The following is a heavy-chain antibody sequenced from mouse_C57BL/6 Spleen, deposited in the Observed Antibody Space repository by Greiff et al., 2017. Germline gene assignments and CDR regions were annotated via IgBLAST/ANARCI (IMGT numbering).Heavy chain of an antibody. J-gene: IGHJ2*01. V-gene: IGHV1-55*01. D-gene: IGHD4-1*01. CDR1: GYTFTSYW. CDR3: ARRRWDGVGEDY. CDR2: IYPGSGST. Sequence: QVQLKQPGAELVKPGASVKMSCKASGYTFTSYWITWVKQRPGQGLEWIGDIYPGSGSTNYNEKFKSKATLTVDTSSSTAYMQLSSLTSEDSAVDYCARRRWDGVGEDYWGQGTTLTVSS.